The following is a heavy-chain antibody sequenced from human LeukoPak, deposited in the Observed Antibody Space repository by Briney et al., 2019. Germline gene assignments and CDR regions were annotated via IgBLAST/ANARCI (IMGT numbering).Heavy chain of an antibody. CDR2: ISSSSSYI. D-gene: IGHD3-10*01. Sequence: GGSLRLSCAASGFTFSSYSMNWVRQAPGKGLEWVSSISSSSSYIYYADSGKGRFTISRDNAKNSLYLQMNSLRAEDTAVYYCARALYYYGSGSLYGMDVWGQGTTVTVSS. V-gene: IGHV3-21*01. CDR3: ARALYYYGSGSLYGMDV. J-gene: IGHJ6*02. CDR1: GFTFSSYS.